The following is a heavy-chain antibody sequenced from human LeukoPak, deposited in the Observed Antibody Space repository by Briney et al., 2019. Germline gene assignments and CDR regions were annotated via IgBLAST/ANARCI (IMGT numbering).Heavy chain of an antibody. Sequence: GGSLRLSCAASGFTFSSYEMNWVRQAPGKGLEWVSYISSSGSTIYYADSVKGRFTISRDNAKNSLYLQMNSLRAEDTAIHYCAKNRLKFDYWGEGILVTVSS. J-gene: IGHJ4*02. V-gene: IGHV3-48*03. CDR1: GFTFSSYE. CDR3: AKNRLKFDY. D-gene: IGHD1-14*01. CDR2: ISSSGSTI.